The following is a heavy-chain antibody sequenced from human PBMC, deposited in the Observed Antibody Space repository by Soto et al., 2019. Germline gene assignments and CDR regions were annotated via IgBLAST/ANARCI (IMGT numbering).Heavy chain of an antibody. V-gene: IGHV1-69*13. CDR3: ARAFRQLLCQRLGYYYYGMDV. J-gene: IGHJ6*02. D-gene: IGHD2-2*01. CDR2: IIPIFGTA. Sequence: ASVKVSCKASGGTFSSYAISWVRQAPGQGLEWMGGIIPIFGTANYAQKFQGRVTITADESTSTAYMELSSLRSEDTAVYYCARAFRQLLCQRLGYYYYGMDVWGQGTTVTVSS. CDR1: GGTFSSYA.